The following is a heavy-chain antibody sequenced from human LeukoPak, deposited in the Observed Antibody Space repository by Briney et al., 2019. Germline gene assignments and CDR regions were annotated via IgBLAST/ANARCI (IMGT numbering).Heavy chain of an antibody. Sequence: PGGSLRLSCAASGFTFSSYEMNWVRQAPGKGLEWVSYISSSGSTIYYADSVKGRFTISRDNSKNTLYLQMNSLRAEDTAVYYCAKDPPLYCGGDCSEDYWGQGTLVTVSS. CDR3: AKDPPLYCGGDCSEDY. V-gene: IGHV3-48*03. J-gene: IGHJ4*02. CDR2: ISSSGSTI. CDR1: GFTFSSYE. D-gene: IGHD2-21*02.